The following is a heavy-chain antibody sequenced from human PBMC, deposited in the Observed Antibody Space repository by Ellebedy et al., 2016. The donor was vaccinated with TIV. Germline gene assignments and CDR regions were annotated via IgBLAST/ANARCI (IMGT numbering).Heavy chain of an antibody. CDR3: ARGDCSGGSCWFGY. Sequence: SETLSLXXAVYGGSFSGYYWSWIRQPPGKGLEWIGEINHSGSTNYNPSLKSRVTISVDTSKNQFSLKLSSVTAADTAVYYCARGDCSGGSCWFGYWGQGTLVTVSS. CDR2: INHSGST. D-gene: IGHD2-15*01. CDR1: GGSFSGYY. J-gene: IGHJ4*02. V-gene: IGHV4-34*01.